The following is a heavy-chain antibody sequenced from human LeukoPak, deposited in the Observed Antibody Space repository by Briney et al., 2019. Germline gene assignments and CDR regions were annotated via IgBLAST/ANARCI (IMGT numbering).Heavy chain of an antibody. D-gene: IGHD3-10*01. CDR1: GFTFSNYY. CDR3: AKDRDGSGSYSDY. Sequence: PGGSLRLSCAASGFTFSNYYMSWIRQAPGKGLEWISYISSSGSAIYYADSVKGRFTISRDNSKNTLYLQMNSLRAEDTAVYYCAKDRDGSGSYSDYWGQGTLVTVSS. CDR2: ISSSGSAI. V-gene: IGHV3-11*04. J-gene: IGHJ4*02.